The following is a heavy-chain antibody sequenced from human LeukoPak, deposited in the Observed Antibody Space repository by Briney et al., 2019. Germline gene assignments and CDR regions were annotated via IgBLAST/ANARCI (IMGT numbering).Heavy chain of an antibody. CDR3: ARYKQWLSHFDY. V-gene: IGHV4-61*10. CDR1: GGSISNPSYY. D-gene: IGHD6-19*01. CDR2: IYYSGST. J-gene: IGHJ4*02. Sequence: SETLSLTCNVSGGSISNPSYYWNWIRKPAGKGREWIGYIYYSGSTNYNPSLKSRVTISVDTSKNQFSLKLSSVTAADTAVYYCARYKQWLSHFDYWGQGTLVTVSS.